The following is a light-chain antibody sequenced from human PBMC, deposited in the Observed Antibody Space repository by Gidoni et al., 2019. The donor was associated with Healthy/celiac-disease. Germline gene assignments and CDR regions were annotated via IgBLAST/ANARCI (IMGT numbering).Light chain of an antibody. J-gene: IGKJ2*02. CDR3: QQYYSTPRT. V-gene: IGKV4-1*01. CDR2: WAS. CDR1: QSVLYSSNHKKY. Sequence: DIVMTQSPDSLAVSLGERATINCKSSQSVLYSSNHKKYLAWYQQKPGQPPKLLIYWASTRESGVPDRFSGSGSGTDFTLTISSLQAEDVAVYYCQQYYSTPRTFGQGTKLEIK.